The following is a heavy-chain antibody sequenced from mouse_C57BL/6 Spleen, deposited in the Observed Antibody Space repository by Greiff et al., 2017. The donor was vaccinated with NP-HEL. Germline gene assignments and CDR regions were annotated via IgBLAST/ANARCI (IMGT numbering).Heavy chain of an antibody. CDR3: ARTGTRYYFDY. V-gene: IGHV1-69*01. D-gene: IGHD4-1*01. J-gene: IGHJ2*01. CDR1: GYTFPSYG. CDR2: IDPSDSYT. Sequence: QVQLQQPGAELVMPGASVKLSCKASGYTFPSYGMHWVKQRPGQGLEWIGEIDPSDSYTNTNQKFKGKSTLTVDKSSSTAYMQLSSLTSEDSAVYYCARTGTRYYFDYWGQGTTLTVSS.